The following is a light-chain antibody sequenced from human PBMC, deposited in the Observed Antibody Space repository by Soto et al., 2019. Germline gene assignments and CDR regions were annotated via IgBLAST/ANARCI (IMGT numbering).Light chain of an antibody. CDR1: QSLLHSNGYNY. V-gene: IGKV2-28*01. CDR3: MQARQTWFT. CDR2: LGS. J-gene: IGKJ2*01. Sequence: DIVMTQSPLSLPVTPGEPASISCRSSQSLLHSNGYNYLDWYVQKPGQSPQLLIYLGSNRASGVPDRFSGSGSGTDFTLKISRVEAEDVGVYYCMQARQTWFTFGQGTKLEIK.